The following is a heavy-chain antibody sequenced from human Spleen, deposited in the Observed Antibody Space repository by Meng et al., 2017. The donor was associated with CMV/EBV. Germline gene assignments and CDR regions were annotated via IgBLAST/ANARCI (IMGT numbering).Heavy chain of an antibody. J-gene: IGHJ5*02. Sequence: SVKVSCKASGGTFSSYAISWVRQAPGQGLEWMGGIIPIFGTANYAQKFQGRVTITTDESTSTAYMELSSLRSEDTAVYYCAKDYLRVTVVLGWFDPWGQGTLVTVSS. CDR2: IIPIFGTA. CDR3: AKDYLRVTVVLGWFDP. D-gene: IGHD2-15*01. CDR1: GGTFSSYA. V-gene: IGHV1-69*05.